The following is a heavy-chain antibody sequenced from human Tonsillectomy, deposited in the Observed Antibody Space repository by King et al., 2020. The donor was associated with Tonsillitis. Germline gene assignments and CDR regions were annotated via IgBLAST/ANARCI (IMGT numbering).Heavy chain of an antibody. V-gene: IGHV3-30*18. CDR3: AKLGYCSSTSCPPFDY. J-gene: IGHJ4*02. CDR2: ISYDGSNK. Sequence: QLVESGGGVVQPGRSLRLSCAASGFTFSSYGMHWVRQAPGKGLEWVAVISYDGSNKYYADSVKGRFTISRDNSKNTLYLQMNSLRAEDTAVYYCAKLGYCSSTSCPPFDYWGQGTLVTVSS. CDR1: GFTFSSYG. D-gene: IGHD2-2*01.